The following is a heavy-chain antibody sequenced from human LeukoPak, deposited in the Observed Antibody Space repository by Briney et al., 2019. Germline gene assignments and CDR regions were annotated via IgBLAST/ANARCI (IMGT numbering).Heavy chain of an antibody. CDR1: GGSISSYY. Sequence: SETLSLTCTVSGGSISSYYWSWIRQPPGKGLEWIGYIYYSGSTNYNPSLKSRVTLSVDTSKNQFSLKLSSVTAADTAVYYCARAPFNWGYYFDYWGQGTLVTVSS. CDR2: IYYSGST. CDR3: ARAPFNWGYYFDY. D-gene: IGHD7-27*01. J-gene: IGHJ4*02. V-gene: IGHV4-59*01.